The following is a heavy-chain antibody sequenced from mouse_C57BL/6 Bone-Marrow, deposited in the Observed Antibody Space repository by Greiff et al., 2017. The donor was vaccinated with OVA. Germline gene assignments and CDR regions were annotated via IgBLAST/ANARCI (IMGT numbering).Heavy chain of an antibody. J-gene: IGHJ4*01. CDR2: IDPNSGGT. V-gene: IGHV1-72*01. Sequence: QVQLQQPGAELVKPGASVKLSCKASGYTFTSYWMHWVKQRPGRGLEWIGRIDPNSGGTKYNEKFKSKATLTVDKPSSTAYMQLSSLTSEDSAVYYCARPTYYSNYVRFCYAMDYWGQGTSVTVSS. CDR1: GYTFTSYW. D-gene: IGHD2-5*01. CDR3: ARPTYYSNYVRFCYAMDY.